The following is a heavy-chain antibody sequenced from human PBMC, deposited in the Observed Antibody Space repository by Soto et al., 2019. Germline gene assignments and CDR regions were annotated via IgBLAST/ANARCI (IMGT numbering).Heavy chain of an antibody. CDR3: ARGALWVRGYHYYGMDV. V-gene: IGHV1-2*02. CDR2: INPYRGDT. D-gene: IGHD3-10*01. J-gene: IGHJ6*02. CDR1: GYIFTGYF. Sequence: ASVKVSCKASGYIFTGYFIHWVRQAPGHGLEWMGWINPYRGDTNSTQNFQGRVTMTRDTSINTLYLELARLRSDDTAVYYCARGALWVRGYHYYGMDVWGQGTSVTVSS.